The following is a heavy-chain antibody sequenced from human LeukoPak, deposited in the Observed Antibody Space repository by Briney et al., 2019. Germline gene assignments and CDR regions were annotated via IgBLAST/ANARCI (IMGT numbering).Heavy chain of an antibody. D-gene: IGHD2-21*02. Sequence: GGSLRLSCAASGFTFSSYSMNWVRQAPGKGLEWVSSISSSSSYIYYADSVKGRFTISRDNAKNSLYLQMNSLRAEDTAVYYCARDLGRVGAYCGGDCYPDAFDIWGRGTMVTVSS. J-gene: IGHJ3*02. CDR1: GFTFSSYS. CDR2: ISSSSSYI. V-gene: IGHV3-21*01. CDR3: ARDLGRVGAYCGGDCYPDAFDI.